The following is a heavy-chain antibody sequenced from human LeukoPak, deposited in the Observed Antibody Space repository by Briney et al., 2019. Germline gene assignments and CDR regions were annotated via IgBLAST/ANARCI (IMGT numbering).Heavy chain of an antibody. V-gene: IGHV3-30*03. Sequence: PGRSLRLSCAASGFTFSSYGMHWVRQAPGKGLEWVAVISYDGSNKYYADSVKGRFTISRDNAKNTLYLQMNSLRAEDTAVYYCARGDTYYYDSSGYLGGQGTLVTVSS. CDR1: GFTFSSYG. J-gene: IGHJ4*02. CDR2: ISYDGSNK. CDR3: ARGDTYYYDSSGYL. D-gene: IGHD3-22*01.